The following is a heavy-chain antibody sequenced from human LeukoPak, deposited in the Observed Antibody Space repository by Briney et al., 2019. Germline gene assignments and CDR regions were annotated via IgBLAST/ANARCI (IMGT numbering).Heavy chain of an antibody. CDR2: IIPIFGTA. CDR1: GGTFSSYA. Sequence: SVKVSCKASGGTFSSYAISWVRQAPGRGLEWMGRIIPIFGTANYAQKFQGRVTITTDESTSTAYMELSSLRSEDTAVYYCARDGPYCTNGVCHWGLRWFDPWGQGTLVTVSS. V-gene: IGHV1-69*05. D-gene: IGHD2-8*01. J-gene: IGHJ5*02. CDR3: ARDGPYCTNGVCHWGLRWFDP.